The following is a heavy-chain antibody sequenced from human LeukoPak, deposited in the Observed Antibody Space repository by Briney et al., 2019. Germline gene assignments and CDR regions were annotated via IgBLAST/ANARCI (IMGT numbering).Heavy chain of an antibody. Sequence: GESLKISCKGSGYSFTNYWIAWVRQMPGKGLEWMGITYPGDSDTRYSPSFQGQVTISADKSINTAYLQWRSLKASDTAIYYCARRGEAAEWFDPWGQGTLVTVSS. J-gene: IGHJ5*02. V-gene: IGHV5-51*01. CDR2: TYPGDSDT. D-gene: IGHD6-13*01. CDR1: GYSFTNYW. CDR3: ARRGEAAEWFDP.